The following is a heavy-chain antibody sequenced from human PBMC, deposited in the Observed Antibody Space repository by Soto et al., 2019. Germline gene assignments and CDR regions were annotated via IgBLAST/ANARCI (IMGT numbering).Heavy chain of an antibody. D-gene: IGHD4-17*01. CDR2: IYSGGST. V-gene: IGHV3-66*01. CDR3: ARSPDYGDYDPYMDV. J-gene: IGHJ6*03. Sequence: PGGSLRLSCAASGFTVSSNYMSWVRQAPGKGLEWVSVIYSGGSTYYADSVKGRFTISRDNSKNTLYLQMNSLRAEDTAVYYCARSPDYGDYDPYMDVWDKGTTVTVSS. CDR1: GFTVSSNY.